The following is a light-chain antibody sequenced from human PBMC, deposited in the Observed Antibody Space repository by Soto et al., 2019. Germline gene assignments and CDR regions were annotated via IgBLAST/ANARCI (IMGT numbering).Light chain of an antibody. V-gene: IGKV1-5*03. Sequence: DIQITQSPSSLSSSVLDRFTITCRASQGITNWLAWYQQKPGKAPKLLIYKASSLESGVPSRFSGSGSGTEFTLTIRSLQPDDFATYYCQQYNTYLWTFGQGTKVDIK. J-gene: IGKJ1*01. CDR3: QQYNTYLWT. CDR1: QGITNW. CDR2: KAS.